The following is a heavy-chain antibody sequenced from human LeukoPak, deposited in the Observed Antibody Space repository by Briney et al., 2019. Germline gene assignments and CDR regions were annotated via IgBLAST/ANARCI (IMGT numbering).Heavy chain of an antibody. CDR2: ISGSDGST. CDR1: GFTFSSYA. D-gene: IGHD1-14*01. J-gene: IGHJ6*02. V-gene: IGHV3-23*01. CDR3: AKGTGNYYYYGMDV. Sequence: GGSLRLSCAASGFTFSSYAMSWVRQAPGKGLEWVSAISGSDGSTYYAGSVKGRFTISRDNSKNTLYLQMNSLRAEDTAVYYCAKGTGNYYYYGMDVWGQGTTVTVSS.